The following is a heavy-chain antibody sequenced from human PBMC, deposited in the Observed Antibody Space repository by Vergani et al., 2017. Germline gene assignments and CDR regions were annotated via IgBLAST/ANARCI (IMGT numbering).Heavy chain of an antibody. CDR1: GYPFTSYY. Sequence: QVQLVQSGAEVKKPGASVKVSCKASGYPFTSYYMPWLRQAPGQRLAWLGIINPRGGSTSYAQKFQGRVTMTRDTSTSTVYMELSSLRSEDTAMYYCALAESSTSCINSVCITPETGSWFDPWGQGTLVTVSS. V-gene: IGHV1-46*01. D-gene: IGHD2-2*01. CDR2: INPRGGST. CDR3: ALAESSTSCINSVCITPETGSWFDP. J-gene: IGHJ5*02.